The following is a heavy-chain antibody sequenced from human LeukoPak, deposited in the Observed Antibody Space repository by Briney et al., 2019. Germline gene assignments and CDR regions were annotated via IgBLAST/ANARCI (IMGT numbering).Heavy chain of an antibody. D-gene: IGHD3-22*01. CDR3: ARPYYYDSRIDP. CDR2: MYYSGST. V-gene: IGHV4-30-4*01. Sequence: PSETLSLTCTISGGSISSGDYYWSWIRQPPGKGLEWIAYMYYSGSTYYNPSLKSRVTMSADTSKNQLSLKLSSVTAADTAVYYCARPYYYDSRIDPWGQGILVTVSS. CDR1: GGSISSGDYY. J-gene: IGHJ5*02.